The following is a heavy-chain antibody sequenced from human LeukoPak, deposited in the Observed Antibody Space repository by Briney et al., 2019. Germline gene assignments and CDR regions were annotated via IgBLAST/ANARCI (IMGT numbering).Heavy chain of an antibody. Sequence: ASVKVSCKASGYTFTGYYIHWVRQAPGQGLEWMGRINPNSGGTNYAQKFQGRVTMTSDTSISTAYMELSRLRSDDTAVYYCARAHCYDSGGYYSYFDYWGQGTLVTVSS. D-gene: IGHD3-22*01. V-gene: IGHV1-2*06. CDR2: INPNSGGT. CDR3: ARAHCYDSGGYYSYFDY. CDR1: GYTFTGYY. J-gene: IGHJ4*02.